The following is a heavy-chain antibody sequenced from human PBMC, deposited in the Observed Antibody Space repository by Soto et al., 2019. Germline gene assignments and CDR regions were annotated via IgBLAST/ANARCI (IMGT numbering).Heavy chain of an antibody. D-gene: IGHD7-27*01. CDR2: IGGTDGDSDGVP. Sequence: VQLLESGGDLVQPGGSLRLSCVAYGFILNNYAMSWVRQAPGKGVEWFSTIGGTDGDSDGVPWYEDSVKGRVTISRDGSVSTLFLHMDHLGAEDSTLYYCVKRGRHWGAFDLWGQGTTVVVSS. CDR3: VKRGRHWGAFDL. CDR1: GFILNNYA. V-gene: IGHV3-23*01. J-gene: IGHJ3*01.